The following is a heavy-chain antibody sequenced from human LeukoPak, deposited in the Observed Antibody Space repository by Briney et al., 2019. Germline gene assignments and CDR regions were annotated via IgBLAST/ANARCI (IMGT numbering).Heavy chain of an antibody. CDR1: GITVSSNY. CDR3: AREGRGSYYFDY. J-gene: IGHJ4*02. D-gene: IGHD1-26*01. V-gene: IGHV3-66*01. Sequence: PGGSLRLSCAASGITVSSNYMSWVRQAPGKGLEWVSVVYSGGSTFYADSVKGRFTISRDNSKNTLYLQVNSLRVEDTAVNYCAREGRGSYYFDYWGQGTLVTVSS. CDR2: VYSGGST.